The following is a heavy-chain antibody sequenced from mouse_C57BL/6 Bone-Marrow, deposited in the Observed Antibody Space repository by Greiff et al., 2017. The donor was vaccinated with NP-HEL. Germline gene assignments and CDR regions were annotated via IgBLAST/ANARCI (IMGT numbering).Heavy chain of an antibody. D-gene: IGHD1-1*01. V-gene: IGHV5-4*01. CDR2: ISDGGSYT. Sequence: DVMLVESGGGLVKPGGSLKLSCAASGFTFSSYAMSWVRQTPEKRLEWVATISDGGSYTYYPDNVKGRFTISRDNAKNNLYLQMSHLKSEDTAMYYCARDRGYGSSYWFAYWGQGTLVTVSA. J-gene: IGHJ3*01. CDR1: GFTFSSYA. CDR3: ARDRGYGSSYWFAY.